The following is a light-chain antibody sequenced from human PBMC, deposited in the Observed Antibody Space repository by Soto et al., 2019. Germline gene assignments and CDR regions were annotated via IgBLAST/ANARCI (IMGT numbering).Light chain of an antibody. CDR1: QSVSNS. CDR2: GIS. V-gene: IGKV3-11*01. Sequence: EMVLTQSPATLSLSPGERVTLSCRASQSVSNSLVWYQQKAGQAPRLLLYGISYRATGVPARFSGSGSGTDFTLSISSLAPEDFAIYYCQQGSDWPPTYTFGQGTKLEIK. J-gene: IGKJ2*01. CDR3: QQGSDWPPTYT.